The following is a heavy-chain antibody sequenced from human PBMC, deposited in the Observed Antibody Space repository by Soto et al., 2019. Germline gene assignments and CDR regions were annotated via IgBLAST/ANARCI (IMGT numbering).Heavy chain of an antibody. D-gene: IGHD5-18*01. J-gene: IGHJ4*02. CDR3: ASLDTARIQIAGY. CDR2: IYYSGST. CDR1: GGSISSGGYY. Sequence: SETLSLTCTVSGGSISSGGYYWSWIRQHPGKGLEWIGYIYYSGSTYYNPSLKSRVTISVDTSKNQFSLYLQMNSLTVEDTAIYYCASLDTARIQIAGYWGQGIQVTVSS. V-gene: IGHV4-31*03.